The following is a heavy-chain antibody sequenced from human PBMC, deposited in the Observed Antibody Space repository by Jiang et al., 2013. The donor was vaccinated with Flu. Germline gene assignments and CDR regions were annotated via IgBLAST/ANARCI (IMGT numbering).Heavy chain of an antibody. CDR2: IRNKPLNYAT. CDR1: GFTFSGSA. Sequence: VESGGDLVQPGGSLKLSCAASGFTFSGSAIHWVRQASGKGLEWVGRIRNKPLNYATAYAASVKGRFTVSRDDSKNTAYLQMDSLKTEDTAMYYCARLREENPVVTPLDYWGQGTLVTVSS. D-gene: IGHD4-23*01. CDR3: ARLREENPVVTPLDY. J-gene: IGHJ4*02. V-gene: IGHV3-73*02.